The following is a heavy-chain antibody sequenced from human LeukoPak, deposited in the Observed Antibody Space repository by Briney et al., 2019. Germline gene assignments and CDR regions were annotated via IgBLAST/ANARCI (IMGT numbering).Heavy chain of an antibody. Sequence: GTSLRLSCAASGFTFSSYGMHWVRQAPGKGLEWVAVISYDGSNKYYADSVKGRFTISRDNSKNTLYLQMNSLRAEDTAVYYCARGVGWELLQIDYWGQGTLVTVSS. J-gene: IGHJ4*02. CDR1: GFTFSSYG. CDR3: ARGVGWELLQIDY. V-gene: IGHV3-30*03. D-gene: IGHD1-26*01. CDR2: ISYDGSNK.